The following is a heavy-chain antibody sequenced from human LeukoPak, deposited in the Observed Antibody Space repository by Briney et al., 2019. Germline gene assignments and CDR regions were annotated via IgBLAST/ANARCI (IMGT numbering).Heavy chain of an antibody. D-gene: IGHD3-3*01. CDR1: GGSISSYY. V-gene: IGHV4-4*07. CDR2: IYTSGST. CDR3: ARVRRPDQNDFWSGYYPQWDYYGMDV. J-gene: IGHJ6*02. Sequence: SETLSLTCTVSGGSISSYYWSWIRQPAGKGLEWIGRIYTSGSTNYNPSLKSRVTMSVDTSKNQFSLKLSSVTAADTAVYYCARVRRPDQNDFWSGYYPQWDYYGMDVWGQGTTVTVSS.